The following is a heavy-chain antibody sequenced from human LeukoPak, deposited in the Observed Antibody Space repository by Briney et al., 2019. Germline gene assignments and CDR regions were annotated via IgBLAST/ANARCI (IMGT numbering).Heavy chain of an antibody. CDR2: INPNSGDT. D-gene: IGHD2-2*01. V-gene: IGHV1-2*02. J-gene: IGHJ3*02. CDR3: ARVERYYCSSTSCYAYGAFDI. CDR1: GYTFTGYY. Sequence: ASVKVSYKASGYTFTGYYMQWVRQAPGQGLEWMGWINPNSGDTNYAQKFQGRVTMTRDTSISTAYMGLSRLRSDDTAVYYCARVERYYCSSTSCYAYGAFDIWGQGTMVTVSS.